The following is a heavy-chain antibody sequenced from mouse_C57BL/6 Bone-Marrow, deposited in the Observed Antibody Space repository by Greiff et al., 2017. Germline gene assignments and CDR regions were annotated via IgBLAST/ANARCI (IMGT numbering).Heavy chain of an antibody. V-gene: IGHV5-12*01. D-gene: IGHD2-14*01. Sequence: EVMLVESGGGLVQPGGSLKLSCAASGFTFSDYYMYWVRQTPEKRLEWVAYISNGGGSTYYPDTVKGRFTISRDNAKNTLYLQMSRLKSEDTAMYYCARHYRGDYAMDYWGQGTSVTVSS. CDR2: ISNGGGST. CDR1: GFTFSDYY. CDR3: ARHYRGDYAMDY. J-gene: IGHJ4*01.